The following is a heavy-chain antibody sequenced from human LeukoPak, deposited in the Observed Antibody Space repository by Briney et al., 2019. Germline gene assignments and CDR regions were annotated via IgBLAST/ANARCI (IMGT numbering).Heavy chain of an antibody. V-gene: IGHV3-30*02. CDR3: ARGGPYSSGWESPDP. J-gene: IGHJ5*02. CDR2: IRYDGSNK. CDR1: GFTFSSYG. Sequence: GGSLRLSCAASGFTFSSYGMHWVRQAPGKGLEWAAFIRYDGSNKYYADSVKGRFTISRDNSKNTLYLQMNSLRAEDTAVYYCARGGPYSSGWESPDPWGQGTLVTVSS. D-gene: IGHD6-19*01.